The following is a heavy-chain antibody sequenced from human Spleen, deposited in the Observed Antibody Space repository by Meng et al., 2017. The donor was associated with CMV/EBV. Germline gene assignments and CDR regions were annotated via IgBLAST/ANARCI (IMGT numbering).Heavy chain of an antibody. D-gene: IGHD2-2*01. J-gene: IGHJ6*02. Sequence: SETLSLTCTVSGGSISSYYWSWIRQPPGKGLEWIAYIYYSGTTSYNPSLKSRVTISVDTSKNQFSLKVSSVTAADTAVYYCASSWYCGTISCPGGMDVWGQGTTVTVSS. CDR2: IYYSGTT. CDR1: GGSISSYY. V-gene: IGHV4-59*01. CDR3: ASSWYCGTISCPGGMDV.